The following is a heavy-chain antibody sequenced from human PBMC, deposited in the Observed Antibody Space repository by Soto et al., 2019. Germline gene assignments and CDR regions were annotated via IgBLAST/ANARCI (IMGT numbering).Heavy chain of an antibody. CDR1: GGSFSGYY. CDR3: ASFIVEDYYYYYGMDV. D-gene: IGHD1-26*01. Sequence: SETLSLTCAVYGGSFSGYYWSWIRQPPGKGLEWIGEINHSGSTNYNPSLKSRVTISVDTSKNQFSLKLSSVTAADTAVYYCASFIVEDYYYYYGMDVWGQGSTVTVS. CDR2: INHSGST. V-gene: IGHV4-34*01. J-gene: IGHJ6*02.